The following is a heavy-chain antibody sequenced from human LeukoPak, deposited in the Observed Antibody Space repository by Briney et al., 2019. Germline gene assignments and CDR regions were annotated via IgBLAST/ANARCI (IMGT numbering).Heavy chain of an antibody. CDR1: GGTFSSYA. J-gene: IGHJ4*02. D-gene: IGHD3-10*01. CDR2: IIPILGIA. Sequence: ASVKVSCKASGGTFSSYAISWVRQAPGQGLEWMGRIIPILGIANYAQKFQGRVTITADKSTSTAYMELSSLRSEDTAVYYCARGYYGSGSYYFDYWGQGTLVTVSS. CDR3: ARGYYGSGSYYFDY. V-gene: IGHV1-69*04.